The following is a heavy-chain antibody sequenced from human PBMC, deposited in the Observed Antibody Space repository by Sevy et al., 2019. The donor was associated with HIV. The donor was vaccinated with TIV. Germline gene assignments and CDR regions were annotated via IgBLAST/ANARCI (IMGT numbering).Heavy chain of an antibody. D-gene: IGHD6-19*01. CDR2: INPSGGST. V-gene: IGHV1-46*03. Sequence: PSVKVSCKASGYTFTNYYIHWVRQAPGQGLEWMGIINPSGGSTSYAQKFQGRVTMTRDTSTSTLYMELSSLRFDDTAVYYCTRARGSSGWDAFHIWGQGTIVTVSS. J-gene: IGHJ3*02. CDR3: TRARGSSGWDAFHI. CDR1: GYTFTNYY.